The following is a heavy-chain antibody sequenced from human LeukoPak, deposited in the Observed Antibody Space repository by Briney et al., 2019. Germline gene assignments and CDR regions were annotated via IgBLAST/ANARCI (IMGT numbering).Heavy chain of an antibody. D-gene: IGHD6-19*01. V-gene: IGHV4-34*01. CDR3: ARGLPSRIAVAGGVSFDY. CDR1: GGSFSGYY. Sequence: SETLSLTCAVYGGSFSGYYWSWIRQPPGKGLEWIGEINHSGSTNYNPSLKSRVTISVDTSKNQFSLKLSSVTAADTAVYYCARGLPSRIAVAGGVSFDYWGQGTLVTVSS. CDR2: INHSGST. J-gene: IGHJ4*02.